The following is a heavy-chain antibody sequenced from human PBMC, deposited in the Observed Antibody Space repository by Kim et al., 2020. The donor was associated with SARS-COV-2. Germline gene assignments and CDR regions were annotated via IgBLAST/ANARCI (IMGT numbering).Heavy chain of an antibody. D-gene: IGHD5-18*01. CDR2: ISYDGYDK. Sequence: GGSLRLSCATSGFTFSSYGMHWVRQAPGKGLEWVAVISYDGYDKFYGESVMGRFTVSRDNSKNILYLQMNSLRSEDTAVYYCARNFLTTAIIKDGSRYGVDVWGQGTTVTVSS. V-gene: IGHV3-30*03. J-gene: IGHJ6*02. CDR1: GFTFSSYG. CDR3: ARNFLTTAIIKDGSRYGVDV.